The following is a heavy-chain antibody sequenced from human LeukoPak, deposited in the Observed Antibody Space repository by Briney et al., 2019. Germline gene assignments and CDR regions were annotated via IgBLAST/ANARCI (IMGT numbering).Heavy chain of an antibody. CDR3: ARGQGWIAAAGTRRLYWFDP. D-gene: IGHD6-13*01. CDR1: GGSISSGDYY. CDR2: INHSGST. V-gene: IGHV4-30-4*01. Sequence: SQTLSLTCTVSGGSISSGDYYWSWIRQPPGKGLEWIGEINHSGSTNYNPSLKSRVTISVDTSKNQFSLKLSSVTAADTAVYYCARGQGWIAAAGTRRLYWFDPWGQGTLVTVSS. J-gene: IGHJ5*02.